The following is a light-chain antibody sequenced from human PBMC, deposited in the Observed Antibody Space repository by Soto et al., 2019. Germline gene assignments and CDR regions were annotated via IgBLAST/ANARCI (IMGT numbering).Light chain of an antibody. CDR2: DAS. CDR3: QQYNTYSQT. J-gene: IGKJ1*01. V-gene: IGKV1-5*01. CDR1: QSISGW. Sequence: DIQMTQSPPTLSASVGDRVTITCRASQSISGWLAWYQQKPGKAPKLLIYDASNLEGGVPSRFSGTGSGTEFTLTISSLQPEDFATYYRQQYNTYSQTFGQGTKVDIK.